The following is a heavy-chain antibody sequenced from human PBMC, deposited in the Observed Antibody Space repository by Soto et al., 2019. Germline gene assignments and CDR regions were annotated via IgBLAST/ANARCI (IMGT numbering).Heavy chain of an antibody. J-gene: IGHJ4*02. CDR1: GFTFDDYG. D-gene: IGHD3-22*01. CDR3: ARVAATMIVVVDYFDY. V-gene: IGHV3-20*04. Sequence: GGSLRLSCAASGFTFDDYGMSWVRQAPGKGLEWVSGINWNGGSTGYADSVKGRFTISRDNAKNSLYLQMNSLRAEDTALYYCARVAATMIVVVDYFDYWGQGTLVTVSS. CDR2: INWNGGST.